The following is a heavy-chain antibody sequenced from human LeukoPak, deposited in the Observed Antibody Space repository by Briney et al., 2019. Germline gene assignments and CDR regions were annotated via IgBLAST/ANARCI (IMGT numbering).Heavy chain of an antibody. CDR1: GYSFTSYW. CDR3: GARRITMVRGAPDAFDI. V-gene: IGHV5-51*01. J-gene: IGHJ3*02. D-gene: IGHD3-10*01. Sequence: GESLKISCKGSGYSFTSYWIGWVRQMPGKGLEWMGIIYPGDSDTRYSPSFQGQVTISAGKSISTAYLQWSSLKASDTAMYYCGARRITMVRGAPDAFDIWGQGTMVTVSS. CDR2: IYPGDSDT.